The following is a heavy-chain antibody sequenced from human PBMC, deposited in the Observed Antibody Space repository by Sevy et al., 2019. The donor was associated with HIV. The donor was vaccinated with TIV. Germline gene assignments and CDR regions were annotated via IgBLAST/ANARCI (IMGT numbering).Heavy chain of an antibody. Sequence: GGSLRLSCAASGFTFSSYWMSWVRQAPGKGLEWVANIKQDGSEKYYVDSVKGRFTISRDNAKNSLYLQMNSLRAEDTAVYYCARDCSGGRCYSYYYYYGMDVWGQGTTVTVSS. CDR2: IKQDGSEK. CDR3: ARDCSGGRCYSYYYYYGMDV. J-gene: IGHJ6*02. CDR1: GFTFSSYW. D-gene: IGHD2-15*01. V-gene: IGHV3-7*03.